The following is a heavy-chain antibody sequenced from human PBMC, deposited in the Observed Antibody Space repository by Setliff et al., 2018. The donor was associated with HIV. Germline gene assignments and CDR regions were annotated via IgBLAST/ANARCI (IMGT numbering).Heavy chain of an antibody. CDR3: ARSGAGYSTGPLYYYMDV. V-gene: IGHV1-2*02. J-gene: IGHJ6*03. D-gene: IGHD5-18*01. CDR1: RYTFTDYY. CDR2: INPNNGDA. Sequence: ASVKVSCKASRYTFTDYYMHWVRQAPGQGLEWMGWINPNNGDANYAQHFQDRVSMTRDTSISTVYMELSRLGSDDTAVYYCARSGAGYSTGPLYYYMDVWGKGTTVTV.